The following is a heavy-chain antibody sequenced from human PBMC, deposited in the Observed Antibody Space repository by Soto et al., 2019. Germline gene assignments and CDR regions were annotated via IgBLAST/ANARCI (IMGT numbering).Heavy chain of an antibody. CDR2: IQDGGSI. Sequence: EVLLEESGGDLVQPGGSLRLSCAASGFSVSNNYMTWVHQVPGKGLEWVSVIQDGGSITYADSVRDRFTISRDSSKNTVFLQMSSLRPEDTAVYFCARGEGSGSNALGQWGQGTLVTVSS. J-gene: IGHJ4*02. CDR3: ARGEGSGSNALGQ. D-gene: IGHD3-10*01. V-gene: IGHV3-66*01. CDR1: GFSVSNNY.